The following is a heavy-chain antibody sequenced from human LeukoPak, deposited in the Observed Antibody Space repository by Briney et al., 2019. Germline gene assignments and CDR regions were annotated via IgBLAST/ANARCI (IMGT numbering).Heavy chain of an antibody. CDR2: INHSGST. D-gene: IGHD3-10*01. CDR3: ARAPPYYGSGSYRSSNWFDP. J-gene: IGHJ5*02. CDR1: GGSFSGYY. V-gene: IGHV4-34*01. Sequence: SETLSLTCAVYGGSFSGYYWSWIRQPPGKGLEWIGEINHSGSTNYNPSLKSRVTISVDTSKNQFSLKLSSVTAADTAVYYCARAPPYYGSGSYRSSNWFDPWGQGTLVTVSS.